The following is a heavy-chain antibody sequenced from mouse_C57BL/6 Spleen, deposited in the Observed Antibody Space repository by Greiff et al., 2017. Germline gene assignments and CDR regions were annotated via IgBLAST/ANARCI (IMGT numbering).Heavy chain of an antibody. CDR3: ARRAVYGNYDWFAY. J-gene: IGHJ3*01. V-gene: IGHV1-9*01. CDR2: ILPGSGST. Sequence: QVQLKQSGAELMKPGASVKLSCKATGYTFTGYWIEWVKQRPGHGLEWIGEILPGSGSTNYNEKFKGKATFTADTSSNTAYMQLSSLTTEDSAIYYCARRAVYGNYDWFAYWGQGTLVTVSA. CDR1: GYTFTGYW. D-gene: IGHD2-1*01.